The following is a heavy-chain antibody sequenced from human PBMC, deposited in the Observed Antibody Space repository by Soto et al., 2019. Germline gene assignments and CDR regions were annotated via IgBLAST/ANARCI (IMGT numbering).Heavy chain of an antibody. V-gene: IGHV3-74*01. CDR2: IHSDGSTT. Sequence: EVQLVESEGGLVQRGGSLRLSCAASGFTFNYYWMHWVHQAPGQGLVWVSHIHSDGSTTTYADSVKGRFTISRDNAKNTLYLQMNSLRAEDTAVYYCVRGEKGGFDLWGQGTTVTVSS. D-gene: IGHD2-15*01. CDR3: VRGEKGGFDL. CDR1: GFTFNYYW. J-gene: IGHJ3*01.